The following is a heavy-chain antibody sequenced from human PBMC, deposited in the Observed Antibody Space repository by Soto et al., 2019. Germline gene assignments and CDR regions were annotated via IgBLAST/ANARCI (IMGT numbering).Heavy chain of an antibody. CDR3: ARSIVGAILFDY. CDR1: GGSISSGGYS. J-gene: IGHJ4*02. V-gene: IGHV4-30-2*01. Sequence: SETLSLTCAVSGGSISSGGYSWSWIRQPPGKGLEWIGYIYHSGSTYYNPSLKSRVTISVDRSKNQFSLKLSSVTAADTAVYYCARSIVGAILFDYWGQGTLVTVSS. CDR2: IYHSGST. D-gene: IGHD1-26*01.